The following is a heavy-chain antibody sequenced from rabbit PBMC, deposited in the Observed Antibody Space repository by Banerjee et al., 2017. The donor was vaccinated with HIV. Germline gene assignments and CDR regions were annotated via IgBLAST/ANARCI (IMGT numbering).Heavy chain of an antibody. CDR1: GFSFSNKYV. D-gene: IGHD8-1*01. J-gene: IGHJ6*01. Sequence: QEQLEESGGDLVKPEGSLTLTCTASGFSFSNKYVMCWVRQAPGKGLEWIGCINSSSRIVVYATWATGRYTYSTTASPHTAPLQITSLTAPHTTSYFCARDGISMVYSQCYFTFWAPGTPFTVS. CDR2: INSSSRIV. V-gene: IGHV1S45*01. CDR3: ARDGISMVYSQCYFTF.